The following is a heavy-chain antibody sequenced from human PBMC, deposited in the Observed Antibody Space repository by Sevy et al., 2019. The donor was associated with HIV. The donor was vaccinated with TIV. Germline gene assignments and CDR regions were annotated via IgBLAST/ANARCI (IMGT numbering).Heavy chain of an antibody. Sequence: GGSLRLSCAASGFTFSKYSMSWVRQPPGKGLEGVSTLSFGCGEINYADSVKGRFTISRDSSKRSVYLQMNNLRPEDTAVYYCAREGCTKPHDYWVQGTLVTVSS. CDR3: AREGCTKPHDY. J-gene: IGHJ4*02. D-gene: IGHD2-8*01. CDR2: LSFGCGEI. V-gene: IGHV3-23*01. CDR1: GFTFSKYS.